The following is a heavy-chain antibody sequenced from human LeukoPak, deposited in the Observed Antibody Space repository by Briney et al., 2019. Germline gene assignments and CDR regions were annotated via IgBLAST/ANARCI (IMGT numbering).Heavy chain of an antibody. V-gene: IGHV4-34*01. CDR3: ARAYGASGRSNYYYYGTDV. CDR2: INHSGST. D-gene: IGHD3-10*01. J-gene: IGHJ6*02. CDR1: GGPFSGYY. Sequence: SETLSLTCAVYGGPFSGYYWSWIRQPPGKGLEWIGEINHSGSTNYNPSLKSRVTISVDTSKNQFSLKLSSVTAADTAVYYCARAYGASGRSNYYYYGTDVWGQGTTVTVSS.